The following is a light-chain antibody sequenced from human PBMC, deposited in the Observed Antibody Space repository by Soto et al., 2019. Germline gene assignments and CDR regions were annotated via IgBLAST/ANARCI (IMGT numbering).Light chain of an antibody. CDR2: EVS. V-gene: IGLV2-14*01. Sequence: QSALTQPASVSGSPGQSITISCTGTSNDVGGYAYVSWYQQYPGKAPKLVISEVSNRPSGVSHRFSGSRSGNTASLTISGLQAEDEADDYCSSYTGSATPVFGGGTKLTVL. CDR3: SSYTGSATPV. J-gene: IGLJ3*02. CDR1: SNDVGGYAY.